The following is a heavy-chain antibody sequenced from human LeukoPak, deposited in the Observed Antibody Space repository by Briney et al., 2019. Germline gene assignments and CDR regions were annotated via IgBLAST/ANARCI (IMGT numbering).Heavy chain of an antibody. CDR1: GASIKSLY. Sequence: SETLSLTCTVSGASIKSLYWSWIRQPPGKGLEWIGYIYYSGSTYYNPSLKSRVTISVDTSKNQFSLKLSSVTAADTAVYYCARGASSVGYYYMDVWGKGTTVTVSS. V-gene: IGHV4-30-4*08. D-gene: IGHD4-23*01. J-gene: IGHJ6*03. CDR3: ARGASSVGYYYMDV. CDR2: IYYSGST.